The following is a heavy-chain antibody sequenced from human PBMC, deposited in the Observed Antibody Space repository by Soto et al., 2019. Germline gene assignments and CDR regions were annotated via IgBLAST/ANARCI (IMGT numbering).Heavy chain of an antibody. V-gene: IGHV5-51*01. Sequence: PGESLKISCKGSGYSFTSYWIGWVRQMPGKGLEWMGTIYPGDSETTYSPSFQGQVTISADKSIRTAHLQWTSLKASDTAMYYCARLDSSCYHLVDYWGQVTLVTISS. CDR2: IYPGDSET. J-gene: IGHJ4*02. CDR1: GYSFTSYW. D-gene: IGHD3-22*01. CDR3: ARLDSSCYHLVDY.